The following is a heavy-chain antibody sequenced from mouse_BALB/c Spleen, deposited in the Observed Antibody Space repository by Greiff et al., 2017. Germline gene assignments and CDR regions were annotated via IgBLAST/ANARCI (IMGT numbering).Heavy chain of an antibody. CDR1: GFSLTSYG. CDR2: IWSGGST. Sequence: QVQLQQSGPGLVQPSQSLSITCTVSGFSLTSYGVHWVRQSPGKGLEWLGVIWSGGSTDYNAAFISRLSISKDNSKSQVFFKMNSLQANDTAIYYCARITTVVALYYAMDYWGQGTSVTVSS. CDR3: ARITTVVALYYAMDY. J-gene: IGHJ4*01. V-gene: IGHV2-2*02. D-gene: IGHD1-1*01.